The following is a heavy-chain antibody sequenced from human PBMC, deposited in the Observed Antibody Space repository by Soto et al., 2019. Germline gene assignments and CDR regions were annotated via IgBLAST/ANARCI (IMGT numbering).Heavy chain of an antibody. CDR1: GGSISSGDYY. CDR2: IYRSGST. D-gene: IGHD6-13*01. V-gene: IGHV4-31*03. J-gene: IGHJ4*02. Sequence: SPTLSLTCTVSGGSISSGDYYWSWLRQLPGKGLEWIGYIYRSGSTYYNPSLESRVAISVATSKSQFSLNLTSVTAADTAVYYCARVLFLAGAGQTYFDNWGQGTRSPSPQ. CDR3: ARVLFLAGAGQTYFDN.